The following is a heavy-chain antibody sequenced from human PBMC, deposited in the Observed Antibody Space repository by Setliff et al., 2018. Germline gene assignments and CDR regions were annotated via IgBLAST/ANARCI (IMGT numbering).Heavy chain of an antibody. Sequence: PGGSLRLSCAASGFTFDDYAMTWVRQAPGKGLEWVSDINRNGGRIGYADPVKGRFTISRDNAKNSLYLQMNSLGAEDKALYYCARAHYCRSTSCAFDYWGQGALVTVSS. CDR3: ARAHYCRSTSCAFDY. J-gene: IGHJ4*02. D-gene: IGHD2-2*01. V-gene: IGHV3-20*04. CDR1: GFTFDDYA. CDR2: INRNGGRI.